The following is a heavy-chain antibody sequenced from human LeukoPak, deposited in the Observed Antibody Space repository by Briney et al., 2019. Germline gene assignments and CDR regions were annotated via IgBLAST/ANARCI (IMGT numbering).Heavy chain of an antibody. Sequence: GGSLRLSCAASGFTFSSYGMHWVRQAPGKGLEWVAVIWYDGSNKYYADSVKGRFTISRDNSKNTLYLQMNSLRADDTAIYYCARDWGKYSSAWYSDYWGQGTLVTVSS. V-gene: IGHV3-33*01. CDR2: IWYDGSNK. CDR3: ARDWGKYSSAWYSDY. J-gene: IGHJ4*02. CDR1: GFTFSSYG. D-gene: IGHD6-19*01.